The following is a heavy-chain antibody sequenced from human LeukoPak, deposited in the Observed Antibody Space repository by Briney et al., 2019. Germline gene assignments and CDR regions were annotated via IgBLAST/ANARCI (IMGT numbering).Heavy chain of an antibody. Sequence: PSETLSLTCTVSGGSISSHYWSWIRQPPGKGLEWIGYIYYSGSTNYDPSLKSRVTISVDTSKNQFSLKLSSVTAADTAVYHCAREGSGGFDYWGQGTLVTVSS. J-gene: IGHJ4*02. CDR1: GGSISSHY. CDR3: AREGSGGFDY. V-gene: IGHV4-59*11. D-gene: IGHD6-25*01. CDR2: IYYSGST.